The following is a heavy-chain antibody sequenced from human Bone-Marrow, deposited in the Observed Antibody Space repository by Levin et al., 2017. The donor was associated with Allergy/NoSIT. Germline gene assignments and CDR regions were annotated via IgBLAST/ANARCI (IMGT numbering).Heavy chain of an antibody. CDR3: ARRSPRLPHDY. D-gene: IGHD4-11*01. Sequence: PSETLSLTCTVSGGSISSTAYYWAWIRQPPGKGLEWIGAIYYTGSTYYNPSLKSRVTISVDTSKNQFSLNLRSVTAADTAVYYCARRSPRLPHDYWGQGTLVTVSS. V-gene: IGHV4-39*01. CDR1: GGSISSTAYY. CDR2: IYYTGST. J-gene: IGHJ4*02.